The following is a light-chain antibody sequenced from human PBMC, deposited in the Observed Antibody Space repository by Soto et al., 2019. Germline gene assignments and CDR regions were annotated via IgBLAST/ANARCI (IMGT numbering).Light chain of an antibody. V-gene: IGLV1-40*01. CDR2: GTS. J-gene: IGLJ3*02. Sequence: QPVLTQPPSVSGAPGQRVTISCTGSSSNIGTGYDVHWYQQLPGTAPKLLIYGTSNRPSGVPDRFSGSKSGTSASLAITGLQAEVEADYYCQSYDSSLSGWVFGGGTKLPS. CDR1: SSNIGTGYD. CDR3: QSYDSSLSGWV.